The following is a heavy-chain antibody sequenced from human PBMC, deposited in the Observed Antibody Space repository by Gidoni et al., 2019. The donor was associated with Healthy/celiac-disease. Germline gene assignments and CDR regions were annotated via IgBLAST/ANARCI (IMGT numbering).Heavy chain of an antibody. V-gene: IGHV4-34*01. CDR3: ARRRVYYGSV. D-gene: IGHD3-10*01. Sequence: QVQLQQWGAGLLKPSETLSLTCAVYGGSFSGYYWSWIRQPPGKGLEWIGEINHSGSTNYNPSLKSRVTISVDTSKNQFSLKLSSVTAADTAVYYCARRRVYYGSVWGQGTLVTVSS. CDR1: GGSFSGYY. J-gene: IGHJ4*02. CDR2: INHSGST.